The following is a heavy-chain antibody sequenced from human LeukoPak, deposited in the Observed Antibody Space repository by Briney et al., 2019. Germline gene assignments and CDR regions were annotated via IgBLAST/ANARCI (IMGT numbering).Heavy chain of an antibody. CDR2: IGVTGET. Sequence: GWSLRLSCAASGFTFIKDDFHWVRQAPGKGLEGVAGIGVTGETYYADSVKGRFTISREDAANSLYLQMRSLGAGDTALYYGTKEFCGSRAACAGGPYYDFWGRGALVTVSS. V-gene: IGHV3-13*01. J-gene: IGHJ2*01. CDR3: TKEFCGSRAACAGGPYYDF. D-gene: IGHD2-15*01. CDR1: GFTFIKDD.